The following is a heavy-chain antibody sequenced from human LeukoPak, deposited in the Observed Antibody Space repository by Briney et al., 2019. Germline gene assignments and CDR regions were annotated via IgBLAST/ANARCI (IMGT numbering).Heavy chain of an antibody. J-gene: IGHJ4*02. CDR2: TYYTGST. V-gene: IGHV4-59*08. D-gene: IGHD5-24*01. CDR1: GGSISNYF. Sequence: SETLSLTCTVSGGSISNYFWSWIRQAPQKGLEWIGYTYYTGSTNYNPSLKSRVTISVDTSKNQFSLRLSSVTAADTAVYYCARYGHAYNFEYWGQGTLVTASS. CDR3: ARYGHAYNFEY.